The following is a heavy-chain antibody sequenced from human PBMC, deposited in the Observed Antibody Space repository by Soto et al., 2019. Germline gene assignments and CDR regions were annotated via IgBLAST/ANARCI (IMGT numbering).Heavy chain of an antibody. D-gene: IGHD3-9*01. CDR3: ATHILTGYYYYFYMDV. J-gene: IGHJ6*03. CDR2: INAGNGNI. Sequence: QVQLVQSGAEVKKPGASVKVSCKASGYTFANYAIQWVRQAPGQRLEWMGWINAGNGNIEYSQRFQGRVTITRDTSATTVYMELSSLRSEDTAVYYCATHILTGYYYYFYMDVLGKGTTVTVSS. CDR1: GYTFANYA. V-gene: IGHV1-3*01.